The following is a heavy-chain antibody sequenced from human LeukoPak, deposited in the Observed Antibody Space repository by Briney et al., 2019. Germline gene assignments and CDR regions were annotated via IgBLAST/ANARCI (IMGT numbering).Heavy chain of an antibody. Sequence: PSETLSLTCTVSGGSISSYYWSWIRQPPGKGLEWIGSNYNPSLKSRVTMSIDTSKNQFSLKVNSVTAADTAVYYCASLLGYCSGNRCPSSANYYYYMDVWGKGTTVTVSS. J-gene: IGHJ6*03. CDR3: ASLLGYCSGNRCPSSANYYYYMDV. CDR1: GGSISSYY. D-gene: IGHD2-15*01. V-gene: IGHV4-59*12.